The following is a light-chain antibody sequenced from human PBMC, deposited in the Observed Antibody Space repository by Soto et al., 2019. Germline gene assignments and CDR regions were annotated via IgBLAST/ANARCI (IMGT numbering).Light chain of an antibody. CDR1: QSVSSY. CDR3: QQRSYWPPSLT. V-gene: IGKV3-11*01. CDR2: DAS. Sequence: EIVLTQSPATLSLSPGERATLSCRASQSVSSYLAWYQQKPGQAPRLLIYDASNRATGIPARFSGSGSGTDFTLTISSLEPEDFAVYYCQQRSYWPPSLTFGGGTKVEIK. J-gene: IGKJ4*01.